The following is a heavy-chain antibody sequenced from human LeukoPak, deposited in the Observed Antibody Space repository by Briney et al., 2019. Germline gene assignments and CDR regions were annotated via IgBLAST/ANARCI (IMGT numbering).Heavy chain of an antibody. V-gene: IGHV1-18*01. CDR1: GYTFISYG. CDR3: ARDRYCSSTSCYKGVYYYMDV. J-gene: IGHJ6*03. CDR2: ISAYNGNT. Sequence: ASVKVSCKASGYTFISYGISWVRQAPGQGLEWMGWISAYNGNTNYAQKLQGRVTMTTDTSTSTAYMELRSLRSDDTAVYYCARDRYCSSTSCYKGVYYYMDVWGKGTTVTVSS. D-gene: IGHD2-2*02.